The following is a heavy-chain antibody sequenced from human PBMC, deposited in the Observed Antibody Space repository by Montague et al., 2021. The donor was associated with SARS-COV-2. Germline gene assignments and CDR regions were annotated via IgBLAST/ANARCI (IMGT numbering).Heavy chain of an antibody. Sequence: ETLSLTCLVSGGTISTDNLYWYWAWIRQPPGKGLEWIGSIFHNGDSYYNPSLNTRVTISIDTSRNHFSLSLTSVTAPDTVVYYCARHVSNLRAAVDYFDYWGQGTPVTVSS. CDR3: ARHVSNLRAAVDYFDY. D-gene: IGHD5/OR15-5a*01. CDR1: GGTISTDNLYWY. CDR2: IFHNGDS. V-gene: IGHV4-39*01. J-gene: IGHJ4*02.